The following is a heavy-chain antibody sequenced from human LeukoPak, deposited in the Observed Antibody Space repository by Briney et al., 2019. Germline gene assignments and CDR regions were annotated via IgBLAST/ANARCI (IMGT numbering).Heavy chain of an antibody. V-gene: IGHV1-69*13. J-gene: IGHJ5*02. CDR2: IIPIFGTA. CDR3: ARVWGYCSGGSCSRDHWFDP. D-gene: IGHD2-15*01. Sequence: SVKVSCKASGGTFSSYAISWVRQAPGQGLEWMGGIIPIFGTANYAQKFQGRVTIAADESTSTAYMELSSLRSEDTAVYYCARVWGYCSGGSCSRDHWFDPWGQGTLATVSS. CDR1: GGTFSSYA.